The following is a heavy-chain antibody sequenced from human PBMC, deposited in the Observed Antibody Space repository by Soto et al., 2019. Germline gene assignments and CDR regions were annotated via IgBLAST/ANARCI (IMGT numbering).Heavy chain of an antibody. CDR3: AKDRDIVVVPAAMVGFDY. CDR1: GFTFSSYA. CDR2: ISGSGGST. J-gene: IGHJ4*02. Sequence: EVQLLESGGGLVQPGGSLRLSCAASGFTFSSYAMSWVRQAPGKGLEWVSAISGSGGSTYYADSVKGRFTISRDNSKNTLYLQMYSLRAEDTAVYYCAKDRDIVVVPAAMVGFDYWGQGTLVTVSS. D-gene: IGHD2-2*01. V-gene: IGHV3-23*01.